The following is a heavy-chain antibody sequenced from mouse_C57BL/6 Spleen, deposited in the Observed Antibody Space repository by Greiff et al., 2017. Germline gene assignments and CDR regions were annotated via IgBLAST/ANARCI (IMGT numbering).Heavy chain of an antibody. CDR1: GYTFTSYW. CDR2: IDPSDSYT. Sequence: QVQLQQPGAELVMPGASVKLSCKASGYTFTSYWMHWVKQRPGQGLEWIGEIDPSDSYTNYNQKFKGKSTLTVDKSSSTAYMQLSSLTSEDSAVYYCARAYGSSRLWYFDVWGTGTTVTVSS. J-gene: IGHJ1*03. CDR3: ARAYGSSRLWYFDV. D-gene: IGHD1-1*01. V-gene: IGHV1-69*01.